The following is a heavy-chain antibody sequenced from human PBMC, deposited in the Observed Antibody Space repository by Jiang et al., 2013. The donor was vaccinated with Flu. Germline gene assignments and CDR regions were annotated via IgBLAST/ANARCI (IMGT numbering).Heavy chain of an antibody. CDR1: GGSISSYY. J-gene: IGHJ5*01. V-gene: IGHV4-59*01. CDR3: ARGLYGDYGLGWFDP. D-gene: IGHD4-17*01. CDR2: SITWGAP. Sequence: VSGGSISSYYWSWIRQPQGRDWSGLGISITWGAPTTTPPSTSRVTISVDTSKNQFSLKLSSVTAADTAVYYCARGLYGDYGLGWFDPWGQGTMVTVSS.